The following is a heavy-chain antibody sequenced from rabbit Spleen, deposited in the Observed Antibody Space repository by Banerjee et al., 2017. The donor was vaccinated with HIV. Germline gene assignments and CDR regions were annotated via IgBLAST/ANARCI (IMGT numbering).Heavy chain of an antibody. CDR1: EVSFSFNSY. V-gene: IGHV1S40*01. Sequence: QSLEESGGDLVKPGASLTLTCTASEVSFSFNSYMCWVRQAPGKGLEWIACIDIGSSGFTYFATWAKGRFTISKTSSTTVTLQMTSLTAADTATYFCASGYSDVYFTLWGQGTLVTVS. J-gene: IGHJ4*01. CDR3: ASGYSDVYFTL. CDR2: IDIGSSGFT. D-gene: IGHD1-1*01.